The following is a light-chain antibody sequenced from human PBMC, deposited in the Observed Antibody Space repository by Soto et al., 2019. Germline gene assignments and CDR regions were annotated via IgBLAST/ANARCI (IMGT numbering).Light chain of an antibody. Sequence: QSALTQPASVSGSPGHSITISCTGTGSDVGGYNYVSWYQQHPGKAPKLIIYEVTKRPSGVSDRFSGSKSANTASLTISGLQAEDEAEYYCSSFTTSSTRVVGGGTKVTVL. CDR2: EVT. J-gene: IGLJ2*01. CDR3: SSFTTSSTRV. CDR1: GSDVGGYNY. V-gene: IGLV2-14*01.